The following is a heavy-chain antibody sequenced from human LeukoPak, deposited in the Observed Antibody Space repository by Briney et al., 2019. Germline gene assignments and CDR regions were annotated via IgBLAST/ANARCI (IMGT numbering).Heavy chain of an antibody. CDR3: AKARFLEWFSPDYFDY. D-gene: IGHD3-3*01. J-gene: IGHJ4*02. V-gene: IGHV3-23*01. CDR1: GFTFSSYA. CDR2: ISGSGVNT. Sequence: GGSLRLSCAAFGFTFSSYAMSWVRQAPGKGLEWVSGISGSGVNTYYADSVKGRFSISRDNPKNMLYLQMNSLRAEDTAVYYCAKARFLEWFSPDYFDYWGQGTLVTVSS.